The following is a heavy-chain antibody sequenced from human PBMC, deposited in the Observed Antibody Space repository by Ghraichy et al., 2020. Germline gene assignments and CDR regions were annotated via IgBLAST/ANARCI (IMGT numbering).Heavy chain of an antibody. J-gene: IGHJ6*02. CDR1: GFTFSSYS. D-gene: IGHD3-10*01. CDR2: ISSSSSYI. Sequence: GGSLRLSCAASGFTFSSYSMNWVRQAPGKGLEWVSSISSSSSYIYYADSVKGRFTISRDNAKNSLYLQMNSLRAEDTAVYYCARDVSSITMVRGVIYYGMDVWGQGTTVTVSS. V-gene: IGHV3-21*01. CDR3: ARDVSSITMVRGVIYYGMDV.